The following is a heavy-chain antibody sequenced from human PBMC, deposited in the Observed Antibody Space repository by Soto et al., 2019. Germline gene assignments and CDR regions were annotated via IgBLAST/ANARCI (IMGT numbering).Heavy chain of an antibody. CDR3: ARRDYFDSTGYFGY. Sequence: SETLSLTCTVSNGSVSSGNYLWSWIRQSPGKGLEWIGNMYYSGSTNNNSSLKSRVTISVDTSKNHFSLKLRSVTADDTAVYYCARRDYFDSTGYFGYWGQGTLVTVSS. D-gene: IGHD3-22*01. J-gene: IGHJ4*02. CDR2: MYYSGST. CDR1: NGSVSSGNYL. V-gene: IGHV4-61*03.